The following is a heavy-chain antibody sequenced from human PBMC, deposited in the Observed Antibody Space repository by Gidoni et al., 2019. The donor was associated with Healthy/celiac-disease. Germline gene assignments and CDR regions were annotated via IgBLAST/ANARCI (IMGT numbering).Heavy chain of an antibody. CDR1: GFTFSSYW. D-gene: IGHD3-22*01. J-gene: IGHJ3*02. CDR3: ARGYYDSSGLRWGTGDDAFDI. V-gene: IGHV3-74*01. Sequence: EVQLVESGGGLVQPGGSLRLSCAASGFTFSSYWMHWVRQAPGKGLVWVSRINSDGSSTSYADSVKGRFTISRDNAKNTLYLQMNSLRAEDTAVYYCARGYYDSSGLRWGTGDDAFDIWGQGTMVTVSS. CDR2: INSDGSST.